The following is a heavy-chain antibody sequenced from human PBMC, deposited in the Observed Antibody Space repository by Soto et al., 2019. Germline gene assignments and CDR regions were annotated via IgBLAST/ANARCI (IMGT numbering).Heavy chain of an antibody. V-gene: IGHV4-31*03. CDR1: GGSISSGGYY. J-gene: IGHJ5*02. D-gene: IGHD3-22*01. Sequence: SETLSLTSTVSGGSISSGGYYWSWIRQHPGKGLEWIGYIYYSGSTYYNPSLKSRVTISVDTSKNQFSLKLSSVSAADTAVYYCARVKYYYDSRPRITWFDPWGQGTLVTVSS. CDR3: ARVKYYYDSRPRITWFDP. CDR2: IYYSGST.